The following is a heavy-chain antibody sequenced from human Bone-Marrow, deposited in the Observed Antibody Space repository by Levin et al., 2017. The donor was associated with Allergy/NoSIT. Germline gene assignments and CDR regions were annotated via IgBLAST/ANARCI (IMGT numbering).Heavy chain of an antibody. CDR3: ATPGIAAAGSLDY. J-gene: IGHJ4*02. V-gene: IGHV3-30-3*01. CDR2: ISYDGSNK. D-gene: IGHD6-13*01. CDR1: GFTFSSYA. Sequence: GGSLRLSCAASGFTFSSYAMHWVRQAPGKGLEWVAVISYDGSNKYYADSVKGRFTISRDNSKNTLYLQMNSLRAEDTAVYYCATPGIAAAGSLDYWGQGTLVTVSS.